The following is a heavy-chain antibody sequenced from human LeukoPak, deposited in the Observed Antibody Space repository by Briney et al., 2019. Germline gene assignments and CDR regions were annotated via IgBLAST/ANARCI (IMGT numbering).Heavy chain of an antibody. CDR3: ASQQQLVYYYYYMDV. Sequence: SVKVSCKASGGTFSSYAISWVRQAPGQGLEWMGRFIPIFGTANYAQKFKGRVTITTDESTSTAYMELSSLRSEDTAVYYCASQQQLVYYYYYMDVWGKGTTVTVSS. J-gene: IGHJ6*03. CDR2: FIPIFGTA. CDR1: GGTFSSYA. V-gene: IGHV1-69*05. D-gene: IGHD6-13*01.